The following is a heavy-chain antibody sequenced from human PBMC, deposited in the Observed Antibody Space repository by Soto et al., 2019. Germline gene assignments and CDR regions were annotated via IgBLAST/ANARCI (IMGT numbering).Heavy chain of an antibody. CDR1: GGSISSGGYY. CDR2: IYYSGST. Sequence: SETLSLTCTVSGGSISSGGYYWSWIRQHPGKGLEWIGYIYYSGSTYYNPSLKSRVTISVDTSKNQFSLKLSSVTAADTAVYYCARGNDSIGYSGGGDAFDIWGQGTMVTVSS. D-gene: IGHD3-22*01. V-gene: IGHV4-31*03. J-gene: IGHJ3*02. CDR3: ARGNDSIGYSGGGDAFDI.